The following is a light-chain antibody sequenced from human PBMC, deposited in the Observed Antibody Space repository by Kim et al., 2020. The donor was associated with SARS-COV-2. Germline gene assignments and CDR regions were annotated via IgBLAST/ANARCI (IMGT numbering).Light chain of an antibody. J-gene: IGLJ2*01. CDR3: GSWDDSLNALV. V-gene: IGLV1-44*01. CDR1: NTNIGTNA. Sequence: QSVLTQPASASGPPGQRVTISCSGSNTNIGTNAFNWYHQLPGTAPKLLIYTNNQRLSGVPDRFSGSKSGTSASLAISGLQSEDEAIYYCGSWDDSLNALVFGGGTQLTVL. CDR2: TNN.